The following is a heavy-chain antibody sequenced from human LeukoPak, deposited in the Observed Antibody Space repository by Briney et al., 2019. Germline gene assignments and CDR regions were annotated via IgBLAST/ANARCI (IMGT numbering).Heavy chain of an antibody. CDR2: IIPIFGTA. CDR3: ARPFCLRQRCYFDF. D-gene: IGHD3-16*01. V-gene: IGHV1-69*05. J-gene: IGHJ4*02. Sequence: SVKVSCKASGGTFSSYAISWVRQAPGQGLEWMGRIIPIFGTANYAQKFQGRATITTDESTSTAYMELSSLRSEDTAVYYCARPFCLRQRCYFDFWGQGTLVTVSS. CDR1: GGTFSSYA.